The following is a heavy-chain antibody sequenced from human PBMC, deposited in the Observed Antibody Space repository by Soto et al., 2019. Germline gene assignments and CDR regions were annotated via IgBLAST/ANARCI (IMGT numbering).Heavy chain of an antibody. Sequence: ASVKVSCKASGGTFSSYTISWVRQAPGQGLEWMGRIIPILGIANYAQKFQGRVTITADKSTSTAYMELSSLRSEDTAVYYCARGRGGSGSYYNVGPYNWFDPWGQGTLVTVSS. CDR2: IIPILGIA. CDR1: GGTFSSYT. J-gene: IGHJ5*02. D-gene: IGHD3-10*01. V-gene: IGHV1-69*02. CDR3: ARGRGGSGSYYNVGPYNWFDP.